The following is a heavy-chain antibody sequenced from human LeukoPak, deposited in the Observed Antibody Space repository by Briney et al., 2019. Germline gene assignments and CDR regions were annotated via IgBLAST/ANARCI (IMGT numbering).Heavy chain of an antibody. CDR1: GFTFSNYW. CDR3: ARDVDSQDYFHY. Sequence: GGSLRLSCAASGFTFSNYWMHWVRQAPGKGLVWVSRIKSDGSSTNYADSVKGRFTISRDNAKNTLFLQMNSLRAEDTAVYYCARDVDSQDYFHYWGQGTLVTVSS. J-gene: IGHJ4*02. V-gene: IGHV3-74*01. CDR2: IKSDGSST. D-gene: IGHD3-9*01.